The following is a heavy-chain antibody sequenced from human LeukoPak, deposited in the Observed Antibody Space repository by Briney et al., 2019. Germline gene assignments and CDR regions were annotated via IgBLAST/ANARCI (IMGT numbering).Heavy chain of an antibody. V-gene: IGHV3-30*02. J-gene: IGHJ4*02. D-gene: IGHD1-26*01. Sequence: GGPLRLSCAASGFTFSSYAMYWVRQAPGKGLEWVAFIRYDGNKKYYADSVKGRFTISRDNSRNTVYLQMNSLTSEDTAVYYCAKLLLETGGIGEEFDYWGQGTLVTVSS. CDR2: IRYDGNKK. CDR1: GFTFSSYA. CDR3: AKLLLETGGIGEEFDY.